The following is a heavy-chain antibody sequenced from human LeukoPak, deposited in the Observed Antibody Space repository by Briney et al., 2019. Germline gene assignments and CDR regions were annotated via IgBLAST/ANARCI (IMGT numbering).Heavy chain of an antibody. Sequence: SETLSLTCTVSDGSVRSFYWSWIRQPPGKGLEWIGYIYHSGITNYNPSLKSRVTISIDTSKKQISLKLSSVTAADAAVYYCARGWNYNGPLDYWGQGALVSVSS. CDR2: IYHSGIT. D-gene: IGHD1-7*01. CDR3: ARGWNYNGPLDY. J-gene: IGHJ4*02. CDR1: DGSVRSFY. V-gene: IGHV4-59*02.